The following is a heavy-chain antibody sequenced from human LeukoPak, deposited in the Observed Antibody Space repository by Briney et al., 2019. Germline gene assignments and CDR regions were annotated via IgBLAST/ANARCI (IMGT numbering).Heavy chain of an antibody. Sequence: SQTLSLTCTVSGGSISSGSYYWSWIRQPAGKGLEWIGRIYTSGSTNYNPSLKSRVTISVDTSKNQFSLKLSSVTAADTAVYYCARESIWSGYEYWGQGTLVTVSS. CDR1: GGSISSGSYY. J-gene: IGHJ4*02. V-gene: IGHV4-61*02. D-gene: IGHD3-3*01. CDR2: IYTSGST. CDR3: ARESIWSGYEY.